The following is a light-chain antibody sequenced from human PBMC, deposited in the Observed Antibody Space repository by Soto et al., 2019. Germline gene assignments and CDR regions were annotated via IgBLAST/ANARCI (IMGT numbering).Light chain of an antibody. CDR2: DAS. J-gene: IGKJ4*01. Sequence: DIVLTQSPATLSLSPGERATLSCRASQSVSSYLAWYQQKPGQAPRLLIYDASNRATGIPARFSGSGSGTDFTLTISSLETEDFEVYYCQKRDNWNLTLGGGTKV. V-gene: IGKV3-11*01. CDR1: QSVSSY. CDR3: QKRDNWNLT.